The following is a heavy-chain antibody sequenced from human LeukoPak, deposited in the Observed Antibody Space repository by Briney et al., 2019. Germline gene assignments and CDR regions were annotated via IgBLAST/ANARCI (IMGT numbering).Heavy chain of an antibody. CDR3: AKDSGSYSSLFDY. J-gene: IGHJ4*02. CDR1: GFTFDDYA. V-gene: IGHV3-9*01. D-gene: IGHD1-26*01. Sequence: PGGSLRLSCAAYGFTFDDYAMHWVRQAQGRGLEWVSGISWNSGSIGYADSVKGRFTISRDNAKNSLYLQMNSLRAEDTALYYCAKDSGSYSSLFDYWGQGTLVTVSS. CDR2: ISWNSGSI.